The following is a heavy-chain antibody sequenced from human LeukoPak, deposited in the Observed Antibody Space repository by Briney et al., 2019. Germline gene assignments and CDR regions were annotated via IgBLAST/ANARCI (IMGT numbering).Heavy chain of an antibody. CDR3: ARGRLIGVPSGTQPPHDS. CDR1: GYTFTDYY. CDR2: INVNSGGT. J-gene: IGHJ4*02. V-gene: IGHV1-2*02. D-gene: IGHD2-2*01. Sequence: ASVKVSCKASGYTFTDYYIHWVRQAPGQGLEWMGWINVNSGGTEDAPKFQGRVTMTRDTSINTAYMELSRLTSDDSAVYYCARGRLIGVPSGTQPPHDSWGQGTRVTVSS.